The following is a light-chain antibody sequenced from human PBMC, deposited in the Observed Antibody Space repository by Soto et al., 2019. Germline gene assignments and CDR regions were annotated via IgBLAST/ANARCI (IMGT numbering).Light chain of an antibody. CDR2: GAT. CDR1: QSVSSSY. J-gene: IGKJ1*01. CDR3: QPYGSSRT. Sequence: EIVLTQSPGTLSLSPGERATLSCRASQSVSSSYLAWYQQKPGQAPRLLIYGATGRATGIPDRFSGSGSGTDFTLTISRLEPEDFAVYYCQPYGSSRTFGQGTKVEIK. V-gene: IGKV3-20*01.